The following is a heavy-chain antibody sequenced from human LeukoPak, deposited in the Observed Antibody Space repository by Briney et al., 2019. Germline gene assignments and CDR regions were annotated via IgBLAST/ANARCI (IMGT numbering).Heavy chain of an antibody. CDR3: ARGGMATILYWYFDL. CDR2: IYYSGST. J-gene: IGHJ2*01. V-gene: IGHV4-59*01. Sequence: SETLSLTCTVSGGSISSYYWSWIRQPPGKGLEWIGYIYYSGSTNYNPSLKSRVTISVDTSKNQFSLKLSSVTAADTAVYYCARGGMATILYWYFDLWGRGTLVTVSS. CDR1: GGSISSYY. D-gene: IGHD5-24*01.